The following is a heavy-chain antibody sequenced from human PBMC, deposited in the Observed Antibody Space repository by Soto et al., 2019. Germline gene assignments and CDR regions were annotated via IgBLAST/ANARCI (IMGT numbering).Heavy chain of an antibody. J-gene: IGHJ4*02. CDR3: ARYPGTIMPTIVGSYYFDY. CDR2: ISANGTFR. CDR1: GFTFNNYS. V-gene: IGHV3-21*01. Sequence: EVQLVESGGGLVKPGGSLRLSCAVSGFTFNNYSVNWVRQAPGKGLEWVSSISANGTFRYYADSVRGRFTVSRDNAKSSLYLQRNNLRAEDTAVYFCARYPGTIMPTIVGSYYFDYWGLGTLVTVSS. D-gene: IGHD5-12*01.